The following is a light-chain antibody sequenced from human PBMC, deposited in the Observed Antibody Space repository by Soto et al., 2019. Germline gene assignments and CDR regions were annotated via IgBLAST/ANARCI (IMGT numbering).Light chain of an antibody. Sequence: QSALTQPPSVSGAPGQRVTISCTGSSSNIGAGYHVHWYQQLPGTAPKLLISDNSNRPSGVPDRFSGSKSGTSASLAISGLQAEDESDYYCQSFDSSLRGFVFGTGTKLTVL. CDR1: SSNIGAGYH. CDR2: DNS. J-gene: IGLJ1*01. V-gene: IGLV1-40*01. CDR3: QSFDSSLRGFV.